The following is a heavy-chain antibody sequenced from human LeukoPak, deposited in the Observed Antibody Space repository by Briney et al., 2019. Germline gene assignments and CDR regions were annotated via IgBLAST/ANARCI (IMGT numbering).Heavy chain of an antibody. CDR3: ARAHEYGDLLIDY. V-gene: IGHV1-2*02. CDR2: INPHSGGT. Sequence: ASVKVSCKASGGTFSSYAISWVRQAPGQGLEWMGWINPHSGGTNYAQKFQGRVTMTRDTSISTAYMDLSRLRSDDTAVYYCARAHEYGDLLIDYWGQGTLVTVSS. J-gene: IGHJ4*02. D-gene: IGHD4-17*01. CDR1: GGTFSSYA.